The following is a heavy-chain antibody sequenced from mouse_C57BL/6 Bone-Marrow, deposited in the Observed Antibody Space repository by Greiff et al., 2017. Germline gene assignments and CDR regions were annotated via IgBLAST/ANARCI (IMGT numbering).Heavy chain of an antibody. J-gene: IGHJ2*01. D-gene: IGHD1-1*01. CDR2: IRNKANNHAT. Sequence: EVKLMESGGGLVQPGGSMKLSCAASGFTFSDAWMDWVRQSPEKGLEWVAEIRNKANNHATYYAESVKGRFTISRDDSKSSVYLQLNSLRAEDSGIYYCTGDYGSSGDYCDYWGQGTTLTVSS. V-gene: IGHV6-6*01. CDR3: TGDYGSSGDYCDY. CDR1: GFTFSDAW.